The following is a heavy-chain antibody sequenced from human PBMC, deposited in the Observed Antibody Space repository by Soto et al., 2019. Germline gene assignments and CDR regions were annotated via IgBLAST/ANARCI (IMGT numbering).Heavy chain of an antibody. J-gene: IGHJ6*02. CDR1: GFTFSSYA. Sequence: PGGSLRLSCAASGFTFSSYAMSWVRQAPGKGLEWVSAISGSGGSTYYADSVKGRFTISRDNSKNTLYLQMNSLRAEDTAVYYCAKDRAWGYSSSWYGFYYYGMDVRGQGTTVTVSS. CDR3: AKDRAWGYSSSWYGFYYYGMDV. V-gene: IGHV3-23*01. D-gene: IGHD6-13*01. CDR2: ISGSGGST.